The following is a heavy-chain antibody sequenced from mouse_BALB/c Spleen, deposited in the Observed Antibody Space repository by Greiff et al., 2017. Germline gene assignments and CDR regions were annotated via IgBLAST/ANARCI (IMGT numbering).Heavy chain of an antibody. D-gene: IGHD1-1*01. CDR2: IWAGGST. Sequence: QVQLKESGPGLVAPSQSLSITCTVSGFSLTSYGVHWVRQPPGKGLEWLGVIWAGGSTNYNSALMSRLSISKDNSKSQVFLKMNSLQTDDTAMYYCARGYYYGSRAYYFDYWGQGTTLTVSS. CDR3: ARGYYYGSRAYYFDY. J-gene: IGHJ2*01. CDR1: GFSLTSYG. V-gene: IGHV2-9*02.